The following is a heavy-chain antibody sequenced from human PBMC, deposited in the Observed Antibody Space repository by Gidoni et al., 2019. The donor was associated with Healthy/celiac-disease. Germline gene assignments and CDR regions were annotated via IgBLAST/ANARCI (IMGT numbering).Heavy chain of an antibody. J-gene: IGHJ3*02. CDR2: INPSCGST. CDR1: GYTFTSYY. V-gene: IGHV1-46*01. Sequence: QVQLVQSGAEVKKPGASVKVSCKASGYTFTSYYMHWVRQAPGQGLEWMGIINPSCGSTSYAQKFQGRVTMTRDTSTSTVYMELSSLRSEDTAVYYCARVGVVVTAAWDAFDIWGQGTMVTVSS. CDR3: ARVGVVVTAAWDAFDI. D-gene: IGHD2-21*02.